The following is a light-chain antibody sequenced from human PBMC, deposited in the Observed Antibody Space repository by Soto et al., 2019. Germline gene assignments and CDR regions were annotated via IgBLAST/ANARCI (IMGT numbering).Light chain of an antibody. V-gene: IGKV1-5*03. CDR2: KAS. CDR3: QQYSGHYT. J-gene: IGKJ2*01. CDR1: QSISRW. Sequence: DIQMTQSPSAPSASVGDRVTITCRASQSISRWLAWYQQKPGKAPKLLIYKASSLEGGAPSRFSGSGSGTELTLTIGILQPDDVETYYWQQYSGHYTFGQGTKLEI.